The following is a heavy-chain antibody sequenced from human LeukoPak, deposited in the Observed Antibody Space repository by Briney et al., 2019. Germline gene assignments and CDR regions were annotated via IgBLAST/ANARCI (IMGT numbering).Heavy chain of an antibody. D-gene: IGHD6-19*01. CDR3: AKASVAVAENWFDP. J-gene: IGHJ5*02. V-gene: IGHV3-64*04. CDR2: ISSNGGST. CDR1: GFTFSSYA. Sequence: GGSLRLSCSASGFTFSSYAMHWVRQAPGKGLEYVSAISSNGGSTYYADSVKGRFTISRDNSKKILYLQMNSLRVEDTAVYYCAKASVAVAENWFDPWGQGTLVTVSS.